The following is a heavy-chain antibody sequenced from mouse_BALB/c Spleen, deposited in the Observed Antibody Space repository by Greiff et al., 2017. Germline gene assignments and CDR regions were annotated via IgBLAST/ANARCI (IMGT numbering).Heavy chain of an antibody. CDR1: GFTFSSYA. D-gene: IGHD1-1*01. CDR2: ISSGGST. J-gene: IGHJ1*01. CDR3: ARGYYGSRLWYFDV. V-gene: IGHV5-6-5*01. Sequence: EVMLVESGGGLVKPGGSLKLSCAASGFTFSSYAMSWVRQTPEKRLEWVASISSGGSTYYPDSVKGRFTISRDNARNILYLQMSSLRSEDTAMYYCARGYYGSRLWYFDVWGAGTTVTVSS.